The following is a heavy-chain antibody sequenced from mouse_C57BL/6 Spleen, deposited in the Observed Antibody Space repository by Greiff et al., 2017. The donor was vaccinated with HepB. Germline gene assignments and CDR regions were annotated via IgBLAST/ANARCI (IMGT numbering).Heavy chain of an antibody. CDR1: GFSLTSYA. CDR2: IWTGGGT. Sequence: VKLVESGPGLVAPSQSLSITCTVSGFSLTSYAISWVRQPPGKGLEWLGVIWTGGGTNYNSALKSRLSISKDNSKSQVFLKMNSLQTDDTARYYCARGDYDDYYAMDYWGQGTSVTVSS. J-gene: IGHJ4*01. D-gene: IGHD2-4*01. V-gene: IGHV2-9-1*01. CDR3: ARGDYDDYYAMDY.